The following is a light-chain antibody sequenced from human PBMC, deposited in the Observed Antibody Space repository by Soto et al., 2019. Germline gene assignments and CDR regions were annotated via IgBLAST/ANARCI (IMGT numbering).Light chain of an antibody. CDR2: DAS. J-gene: IGKJ5*01. Sequence: ETVLTQSPATLSLSLGERATLSCRASQSIKNYLAWYQQKPGQSPRLLIYDASKRATVIPARFSGSGSGTDFTLTTISLEPEDFAVYYCQERYNWPPETFGQGTRLEIK. CDR3: QERYNWPPET. CDR1: QSIKNY. V-gene: IGKV3-11*01.